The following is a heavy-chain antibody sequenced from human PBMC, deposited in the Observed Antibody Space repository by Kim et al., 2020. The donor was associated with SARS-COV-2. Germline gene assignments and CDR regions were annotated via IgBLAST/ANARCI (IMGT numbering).Heavy chain of an antibody. J-gene: IGHJ5*02. CDR2: IYYSGST. Sequence: SETLSLTCTVSGGSISSYYWSWIRQPPGKGLEWIGYIYYSGSTNYNPSLKSRVTISVDTSKNQFSLKLSSVTAADTAVYYCASYYWFGEEGVIDPWGQGTLVTVSS. V-gene: IGHV4-59*01. D-gene: IGHD3-10*01. CDR3: ASYYWFGEEGVIDP. CDR1: GGSISSYY.